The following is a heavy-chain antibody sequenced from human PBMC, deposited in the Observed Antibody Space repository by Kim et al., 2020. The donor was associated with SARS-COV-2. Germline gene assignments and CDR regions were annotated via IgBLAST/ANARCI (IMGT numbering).Heavy chain of an antibody. V-gene: IGHV4-59*01. D-gene: IGHD6-6*01. J-gene: IGHJ5*02. CDR3: ARAEYSSSWWFDP. Sequence: YTPSLKSRVTISVDTSKNQFSLKLSAVTAADTAVYYCARAEYSSSWWFDPWGQGTLVTVSS.